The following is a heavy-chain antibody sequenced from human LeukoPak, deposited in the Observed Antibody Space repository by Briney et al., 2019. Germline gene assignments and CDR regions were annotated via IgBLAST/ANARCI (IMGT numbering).Heavy chain of an antibody. J-gene: IGHJ3*02. Sequence: SETLSLTCTVSGDSITSYYWSWIRQPPGKGLEWIGYIYYSGSTNYNPSLKSQVTISLDTSRTQFSLKLSSVTAADTAVYFCARSGYKYGADALDIWGQGTMVTVSS. CDR2: IYYSGST. D-gene: IGHD5-18*01. V-gene: IGHV4-59*01. CDR1: GDSITSYY. CDR3: ARSGYKYGADALDI.